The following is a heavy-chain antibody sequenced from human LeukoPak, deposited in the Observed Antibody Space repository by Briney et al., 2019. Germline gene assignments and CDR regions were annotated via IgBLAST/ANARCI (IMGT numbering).Heavy chain of an antibody. CDR1: GDSISSSHW. Sequence: SETLSLTCAVSGDSISSSHWWSWVRQPPGKGLEWIGEIYHTGSTNYNPSLKSRVTMSVDKSKNQFSLKLSSVTSADTAVYYCARDKEGSVPFDYWGQGTLVTVSS. D-gene: IGHD6-6*01. CDR3: ARDKEGSVPFDY. J-gene: IGHJ4*02. V-gene: IGHV4-4*02. CDR2: IYHTGST.